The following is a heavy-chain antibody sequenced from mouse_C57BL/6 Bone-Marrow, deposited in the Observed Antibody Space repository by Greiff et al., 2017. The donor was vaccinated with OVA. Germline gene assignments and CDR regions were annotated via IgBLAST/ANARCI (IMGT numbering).Heavy chain of an antibody. J-gene: IGHJ2*01. Sequence: VQLQQSGPELVKPGASVKISCKASGYTFTDYYINWVKQRPGQGLEWIGWIFAGSGSTYYNEKFKGKATLTVDKSSSTAYMLLSSLTSEDSAVYFCARSSYYYGPYFDYWGQGTTLTVSS. D-gene: IGHD1-1*01. CDR2: IFAGSGST. V-gene: IGHV1-75*01. CDR3: ARSSYYYGPYFDY. CDR1: GYTFTDYY.